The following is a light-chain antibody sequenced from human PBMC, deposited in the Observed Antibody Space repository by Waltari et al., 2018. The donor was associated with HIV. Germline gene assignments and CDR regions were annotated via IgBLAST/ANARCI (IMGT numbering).Light chain of an antibody. V-gene: IGLV3-25*03. CDR2: KDN. CDR3: QSADSGGTWDVV. J-gene: IGLJ2*01. CDR1: ALAKQY. Sequence: SYELTQLPSVSVSPGHTARITCSGDALAKQYAYWYQQKPGQAPILMISKDNERPSGTPERFSGSSSGTTVTLTISGVQAEDEADYYCQSADSGGTWDVVFGGGTKLTVL.